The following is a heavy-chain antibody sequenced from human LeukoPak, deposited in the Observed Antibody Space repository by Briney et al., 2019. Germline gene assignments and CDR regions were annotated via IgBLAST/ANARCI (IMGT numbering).Heavy chain of an antibody. Sequence: SGTLSLTCAVSGGSISTGNWWSWVRQSPDKGLEWIGEIYHSGSSNYNPSLKSRVTMSIDNSKHHFSLSLTSVTAADTAVYYCAREGSRRLYMDVWGRGTTVTVSS. CDR2: IYHSGSS. CDR1: GGSISTGNW. V-gene: IGHV4-4*02. CDR3: AREGSRRLYMDV. J-gene: IGHJ6*03. D-gene: IGHD6-25*01.